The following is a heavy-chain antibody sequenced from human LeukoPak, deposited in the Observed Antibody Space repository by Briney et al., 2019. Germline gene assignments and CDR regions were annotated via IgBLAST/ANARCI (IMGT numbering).Heavy chain of an antibody. CDR1: GFTFSSYS. Sequence: TGGSLRLSCAASGFTFSSYSMNWVRQAPGEGLEWVSSISSSSSYIYYADSVKGRFTISRDNAKNSLYLQMNSLRAEDTAVYYCARYCSSTSCHDTYYYYYMDVWGKGTTVTVSS. CDR3: ARYCSSTSCHDTYYYYYMDV. CDR2: ISSSSSYI. D-gene: IGHD2-2*01. J-gene: IGHJ6*03. V-gene: IGHV3-21*01.